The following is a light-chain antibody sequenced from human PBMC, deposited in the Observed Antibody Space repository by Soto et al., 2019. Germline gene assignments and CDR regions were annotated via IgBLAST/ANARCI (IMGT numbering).Light chain of an antibody. CDR2: AAS. Sequence: DIQMTQSPSSLSASVGDRVTITCRASQDIRDNLGWYQQKPGKAPKHLIYAASTLKSGVPSRFSGSGSGTVFPITSSSLQPEDAANYYCLQHGSYPLTFGPGTKVEIK. V-gene: IGKV1-17*01. J-gene: IGKJ3*01. CDR3: LQHGSYPLT. CDR1: QDIRDN.